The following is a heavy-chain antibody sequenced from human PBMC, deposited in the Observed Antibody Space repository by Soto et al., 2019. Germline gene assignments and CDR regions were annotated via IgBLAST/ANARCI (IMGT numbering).Heavy chain of an antibody. Sequence: SETLSLTCTVSGGSISSSSYYWGWIRQPPGKGLEWIGSIYYSGSTYYNPSLKSRVTISVDTSKNQFSQKLSSVTAADTAVYYCARSPPGSYYYDSSGYLDYWGQGTLVTVSS. J-gene: IGHJ4*02. D-gene: IGHD3-22*01. CDR1: GGSISSSSYY. CDR3: ARSPPGSYYYDSSGYLDY. V-gene: IGHV4-39*01. CDR2: IYYSGST.